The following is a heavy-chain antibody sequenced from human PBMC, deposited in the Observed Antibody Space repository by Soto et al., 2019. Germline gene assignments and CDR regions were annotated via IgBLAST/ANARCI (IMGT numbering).Heavy chain of an antibody. CDR1: GFTFTSSA. Sequence: SVKVSCKASGFTFTSSAVQWVRQARGQRLEWIGWIVVGSGNTNYAQKFQERVTITRDMSTSTAYMELSSLRSEDTAVYYCAAGLTVDTAMVNDYWGQGTLATVS. J-gene: IGHJ4*02. V-gene: IGHV1-58*01. CDR3: AAGLTVDTAMVNDY. D-gene: IGHD5-18*01. CDR2: IVVGSGNT.